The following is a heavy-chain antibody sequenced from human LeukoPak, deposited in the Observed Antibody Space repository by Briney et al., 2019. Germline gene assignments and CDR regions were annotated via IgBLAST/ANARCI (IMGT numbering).Heavy chain of an antibody. CDR3: ARPSVGSGEDY. D-gene: IGHD6-19*01. V-gene: IGHV1-2*02. Sequence: ASVKVSCKASGYTFTGYYMHWVRQAPGQGLEWMGWINPNSGGTNYAQKFQGRVTMTRDKSISTAYLQWSSLKASDTAMYYCARPSVGSGEDYWGQGTLVTVPS. CDR2: INPNSGGT. CDR1: GYTFTGYY. J-gene: IGHJ4*02.